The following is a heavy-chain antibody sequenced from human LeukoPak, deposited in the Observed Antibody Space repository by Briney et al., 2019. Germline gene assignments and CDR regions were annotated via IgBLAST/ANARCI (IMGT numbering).Heavy chain of an antibody. V-gene: IGHV1-2*02. CDR2: INPNSGGT. CDR1: GYTFTGYY. CDR3: ARGRGYHDSSDYGYGTYNWFDP. J-gene: IGHJ5*02. Sequence: VASVKVSCKASGYTFTGYYMHWVRQAPGQGLEWMGWINPNSGGTNYAQKFQGRVTMTRDTSISTAYLELSRLRSDDTAVYYCARGRGYHDSSDYGYGTYNWFDPWGQGTLVTVSS. D-gene: IGHD3-22*01.